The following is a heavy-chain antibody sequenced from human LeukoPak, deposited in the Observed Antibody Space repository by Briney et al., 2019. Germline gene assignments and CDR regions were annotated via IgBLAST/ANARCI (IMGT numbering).Heavy chain of an antibody. J-gene: IGHJ3*02. CDR1: GASFSNTDFY. CDR2: IEYSGFT. V-gene: IGHV4-39*01. D-gene: IGHD3-16*02. Sequence: SETLSLTCTVSGASFSNTDFYWGWIRQTPGKGLEWIGTIEYSGFTYYNPSLKSRVTISIDTSKNQFSPKVNSVTAADTGLYYCARHLPLNHSLWGSNPRASDIWGQGTMVTVSS. CDR3: ARHLPLNHSLWGSNPRASDI.